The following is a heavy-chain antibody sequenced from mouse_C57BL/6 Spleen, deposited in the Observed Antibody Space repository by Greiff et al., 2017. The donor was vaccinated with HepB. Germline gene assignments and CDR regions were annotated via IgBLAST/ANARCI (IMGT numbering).Heavy chain of an antibody. CDR3: ARKGHYGYDGYAMDY. V-gene: IGHV1-63*01. J-gene: IGHJ4*01. D-gene: IGHD2-2*01. CDR2: IYPGGGST. Sequence: VQLQQSGAELVRPGTSVKMSCKASGYTFTNYWIGWAKQRPGHGLEWIGDIYPGGGSTNYNEKFKGKATLTADKSSSTAYMQFSSLTSEDSAIYYCARKGHYGYDGYAMDYWGQGTSVTVSS. CDR1: GYTFTNYW.